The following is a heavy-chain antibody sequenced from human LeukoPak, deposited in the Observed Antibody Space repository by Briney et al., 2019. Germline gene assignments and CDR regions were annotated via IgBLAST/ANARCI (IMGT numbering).Heavy chain of an antibody. D-gene: IGHD2-2*02. CDR3: ARDGGRYQLLYWKLRSGMDV. CDR1: GGTFSSYA. V-gene: IGHV1-69*05. Sequence: SVKVSCKASGGTFSSYAISWVRQAPGQGLEWMGGIIPIFGTANYAQKFQGRVTMTRNTSISTAYMELSSLRSEDTAVYYCARDGGRYQLLYWKLRSGMDVWGQGTTVTVSS. J-gene: IGHJ6*02. CDR2: IIPIFGTA.